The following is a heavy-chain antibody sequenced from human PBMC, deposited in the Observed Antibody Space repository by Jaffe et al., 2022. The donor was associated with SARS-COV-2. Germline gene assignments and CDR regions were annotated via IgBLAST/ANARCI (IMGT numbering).Heavy chain of an antibody. Sequence: EGQLVESGGGLVQPGRSLKLSCAASGFTFDNYAMHWVRQVPGKGLEWVSGISWNSDSIEYASSVKGRFTISRDSAKNSLYLQMNSLRTEDTALYYCAKDISGLFFQYMDVWGKGTTVIVSS. D-gene: IGHD2-21*02. J-gene: IGHJ6*03. CDR1: GFTFDNYA. CDR3: AKDISGLFFQYMDV. V-gene: IGHV3-9*01. CDR2: ISWNSDSI.